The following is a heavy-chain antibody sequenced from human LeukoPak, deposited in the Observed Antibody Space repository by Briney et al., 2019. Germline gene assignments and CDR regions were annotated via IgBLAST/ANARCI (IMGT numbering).Heavy chain of an antibody. CDR1: GFTFSSYG. J-gene: IGHJ6*03. CDR2: IRYDGSNK. D-gene: IGHD6-19*01. V-gene: IGHV3-30*02. Sequence: GGSLRLSCAASGFTFSSYGMHWVRQAPGKGLEWVAFIRYDGSNKYYADSVKGRFTISRDNSKNTLYLQMNSLRAEDTAVYYCARDAYSSGWYYYYYYMDVWGKGTTVTVSS. CDR3: ARDAYSSGWYYYYYYMDV.